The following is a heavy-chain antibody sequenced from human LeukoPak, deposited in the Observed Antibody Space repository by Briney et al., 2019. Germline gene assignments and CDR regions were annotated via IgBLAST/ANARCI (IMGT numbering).Heavy chain of an antibody. D-gene: IGHD4-17*01. CDR1: GFTFSSYA. J-gene: IGHJ5*02. V-gene: IGHV3-23*01. CDR2: ISGSGGST. Sequence: PGESLRLSCAASGFTFSSYAMSWVLQAPGKGLEWVSAISGSGGSTYYADSVKGRFTISRDNSKNTLYLQMNSLRAEDTAVYYCAKDRTVTTPLKWFDPWGQGTLVTVSS. CDR3: AKDRTVTTPLKWFDP.